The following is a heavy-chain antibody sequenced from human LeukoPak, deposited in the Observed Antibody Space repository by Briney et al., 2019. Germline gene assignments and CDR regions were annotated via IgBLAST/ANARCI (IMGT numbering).Heavy chain of an antibody. V-gene: IGHV3-23*01. CDR2: ISGSGGST. CDR3: EVLLWFGEPKAYYYYYMDV. J-gene: IGHJ6*03. CDR1: GFTFSSYA. D-gene: IGHD3-10*01. Sequence: PGGSLRLSCAASGFTFSSYAMSWVRQAPGKGLEWVSAISGSGGSTYYADSVKGRFTISRDNSKNTLYLQMNSLRAEDTAVYYCEVLLWFGEPKAYYYYYMDVWGKGTTVTVSS.